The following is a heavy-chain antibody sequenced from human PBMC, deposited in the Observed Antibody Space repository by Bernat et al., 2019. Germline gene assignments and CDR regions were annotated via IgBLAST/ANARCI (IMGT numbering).Heavy chain of an antibody. CDR1: GFTFRSYA. J-gene: IGHJ6*02. Sequence: VQLVESGGGAVQPGRPLRLSCAASGFTFRSYAMHWVRQAPGKGLEWVTDIPYDGANKYYADSVKGRFTTSRDNSKNTLYLQMNSLRAEDTAVYYCARDRRGTDSGGMDVWGQGTTVTVSS. D-gene: IGHD3-16*01. V-gene: IGHV3-30-3*01. CDR3: ARDRRGTDSGGMDV. CDR2: IPYDGANK.